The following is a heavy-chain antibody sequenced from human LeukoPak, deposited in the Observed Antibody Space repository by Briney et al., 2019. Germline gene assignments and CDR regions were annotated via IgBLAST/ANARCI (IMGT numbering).Heavy chain of an antibody. V-gene: IGHV3-21*01. Sequence: GGSLRLSCAASGFAFSSYTMTWVRQAPGGRPEWVSSITTLSNYIYYADSVKGRLTISRDNTKNSLYLQMNSLRAEDTAVYYCARDRGWSDYWGRGTLVTVSS. J-gene: IGHJ4*02. CDR1: GFAFSSYT. D-gene: IGHD6-19*01. CDR3: ARDRGWSDY. CDR2: ITTLSNYI.